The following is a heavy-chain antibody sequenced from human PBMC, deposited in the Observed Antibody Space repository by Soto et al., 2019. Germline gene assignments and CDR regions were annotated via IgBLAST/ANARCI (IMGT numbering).Heavy chain of an antibody. D-gene: IGHD6-13*01. CDR2: IWYDGSNK. J-gene: IGHJ6*02. V-gene: IGHV3-33*01. CDR3: ARVGSSSWYAYDYYGMDV. Sequence: QVQLVESGGGVVQPGRSLRLSCAASGFTFSSYGMHWVRQAPGKGLEWVAVIWYDGSNKYYADSVKGRFTISRDNSKNTLYLQMNSLRAEDTAVYYCARVGSSSWYAYDYYGMDVWGHGTTVTVSS. CDR1: GFTFSSYG.